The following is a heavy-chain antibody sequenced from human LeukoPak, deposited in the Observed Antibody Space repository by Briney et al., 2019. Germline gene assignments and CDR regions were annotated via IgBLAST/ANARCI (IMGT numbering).Heavy chain of an antibody. J-gene: IGHJ4*02. V-gene: IGHV3-74*01. D-gene: IGHD6-19*01. CDR1: GFTFSDYA. CDR2: INTDGNII. Sequence: GGSLRLSCAASGFTFSDYAMNWVRQAPGKGLVWVSRINTDGNIIRYADSVKGRFTISRDNAKNTLYLQMNSLRAEDTAVYYFVRDGSGWSFDFWGQGALVTVSS. CDR3: VRDGSGWSFDF.